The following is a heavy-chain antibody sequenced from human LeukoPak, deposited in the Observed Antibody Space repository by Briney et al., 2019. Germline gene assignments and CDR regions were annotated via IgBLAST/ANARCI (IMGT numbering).Heavy chain of an antibody. CDR2: TYHSGTS. J-gene: IGHJ4*02. Sequence: SETLSLTCAVSGYSISSGYSWGWVRQSPGKGLEWIGNTYHSGTSYYNPSLKSRVTISVDTSKNQFSLTLSSVTAADTALYYCARKYGSNAGYFDYWGQGALVTVSS. D-gene: IGHD4-23*01. V-gene: IGHV4-38-2*01. CDR1: GYSISSGYS. CDR3: ARKYGSNAGYFDY.